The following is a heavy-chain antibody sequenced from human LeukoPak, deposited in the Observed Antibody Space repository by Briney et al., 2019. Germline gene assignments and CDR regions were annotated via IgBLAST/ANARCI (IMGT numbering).Heavy chain of an antibody. V-gene: IGHV1-2*02. CDR1: GYTFTGYH. D-gene: IGHD3-3*01. CDR3: ARDSKRIFGVVAKSYGMDV. CDR2: ISPNSGGT. Sequence: ASVKVSCKASGYTFTGYHMHWVRQAPGQGLEWMGWISPNSGGTNYAQKFQGRVTMTRDTSISTAYMELSRLRSDDTAVYYCARDSKRIFGVVAKSYGMDVWGQGTTVTVSS. J-gene: IGHJ6*02.